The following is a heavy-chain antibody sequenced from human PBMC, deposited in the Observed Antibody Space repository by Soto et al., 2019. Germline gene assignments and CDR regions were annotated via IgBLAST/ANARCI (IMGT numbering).Heavy chain of an antibody. J-gene: IGHJ1*01. D-gene: IGHD3-22*01. Sequence: GGSLRLSCAASGFTFRNYVMSWVRQAPGKGLEWVSSISSSGGTPYYRDSVEGRFTISRDNSKDTLYLQMHSLRAEDTAVYFCAQGIYDNSGSYYPNWGQGTLVTAPQ. CDR2: ISSSGGTP. V-gene: IGHV3-23*01. CDR3: AQGIYDNSGSYYPN. CDR1: GFTFRNYV.